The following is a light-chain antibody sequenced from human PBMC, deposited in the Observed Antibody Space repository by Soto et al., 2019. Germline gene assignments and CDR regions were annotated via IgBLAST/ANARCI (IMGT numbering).Light chain of an antibody. CDR3: QQYGSSPLT. CDR2: CAS. V-gene: IGKV3-20*01. J-gene: IGKJ4*01. CDR1: QSVSSSY. Sequence: EIVLTQSPGTLSLSPGERATLSCRASQSVSSSYLAWYQQKPGQAPRLLIYCASSRATGIPDRFSGSGSRTDFTLTISRLEPEDFAVYYCQQYGSSPLTFGGGTKVDIK.